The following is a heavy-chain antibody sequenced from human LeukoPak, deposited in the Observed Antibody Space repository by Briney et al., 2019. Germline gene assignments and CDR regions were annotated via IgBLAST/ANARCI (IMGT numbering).Heavy chain of an antibody. CDR1: GGSFSGYY. CDR3: ARGLAIWFGESDDAFDI. CDR2: INHSGST. D-gene: IGHD3-10*01. Sequence: SETLSLTCAVYGGSFSGYYWSWIRQPPGKGLEWIGEINHSGSTNYNPSLKSRVTISVDTSKNQFPLKLSSVTAADTAVYYCARGLAIWFGESDDAFDIWGQGTMVTVSS. V-gene: IGHV4-34*01. J-gene: IGHJ3*02.